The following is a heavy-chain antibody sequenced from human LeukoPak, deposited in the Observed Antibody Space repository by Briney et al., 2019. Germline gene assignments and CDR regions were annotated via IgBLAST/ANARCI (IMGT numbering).Heavy chain of an antibody. CDR2: ISGSGGST. J-gene: IGHJ3*02. CDR1: GFTFSSYA. Sequence: AGGYLSLSCAASGFTFSSYAMSWVRRAPGKGLEWVSDISGSGGSTYYADSVKGRFTISRDNSKNTLHLQMNSLRAEDTAVYYCANWPDAFDIWGQGTMVTVSS. V-gene: IGHV3-23*01. CDR3: ANWPDAFDI.